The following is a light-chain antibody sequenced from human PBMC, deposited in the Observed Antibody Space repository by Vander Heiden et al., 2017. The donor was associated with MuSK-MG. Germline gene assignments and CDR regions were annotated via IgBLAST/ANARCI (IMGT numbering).Light chain of an antibody. V-gene: IGLV3-1*01. CDR3: QAWDSSTVV. CDR2: QDS. Sequence: SYELTQPPSVSVSPGQTASITCSGDKLGDKYACWYQQKPGQSPGRVIYQDSKRPSGIPERFSGSNSGKKATLTISGTQAMDEADYYCQAWDSSTVVFGGGTKLTVL. J-gene: IGLJ2*01. CDR1: KLGDKY.